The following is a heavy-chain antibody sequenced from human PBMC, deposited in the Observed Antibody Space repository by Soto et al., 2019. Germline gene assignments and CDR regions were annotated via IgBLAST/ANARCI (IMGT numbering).Heavy chain of an antibody. D-gene: IGHD6-6*01. V-gene: IGHV4-59*01. CDR1: GGSISGYY. Sequence: QVQLQESGPGLVKPSETLSLTCTVSGGSISGYYWSWIRQPPGKGLEWIGFIYDSGRSNYNTSLKSRVTISEATSKHQFSLRLSSVTAADTAVYYWASDGHTSSSLAFDFWGQGTMVTVSS. CDR3: ASDGHTSSSLAFDF. J-gene: IGHJ3*01. CDR2: IYDSGRS.